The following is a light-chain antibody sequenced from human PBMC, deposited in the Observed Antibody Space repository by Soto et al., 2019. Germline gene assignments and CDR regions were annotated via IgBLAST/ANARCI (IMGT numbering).Light chain of an antibody. J-gene: IGKJ2*01. CDR3: QQSYSTPYT. CDR1: QNINTY. Sequence: DIQMTQSPSSLSASVGDRVTITCRASQNINTYLNWCQQKPGKAPNLLIFAASSLQSGVPSRFSGSGSATDFTLTISSLQPEDFATYYCQQSYSTPYTFGQGTKLE. CDR2: AAS. V-gene: IGKV1-39*01.